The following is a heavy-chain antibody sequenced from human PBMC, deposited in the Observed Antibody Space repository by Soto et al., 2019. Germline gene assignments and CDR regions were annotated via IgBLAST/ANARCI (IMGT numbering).Heavy chain of an antibody. Sequence: GGSLRLSCAASGFTFSSYAMSWVRQAPGKGLEWVSAISGSGGSTYYADSVKGRFTISRDNSKNTLYLQMNSLRAEDTAVYYCAKDGQSIAALTYYFDYWGQGTLVTVSS. J-gene: IGHJ4*02. V-gene: IGHV3-23*01. D-gene: IGHD6-13*01. CDR3: AKDGQSIAALTYYFDY. CDR2: ISGSGGST. CDR1: GFTFSSYA.